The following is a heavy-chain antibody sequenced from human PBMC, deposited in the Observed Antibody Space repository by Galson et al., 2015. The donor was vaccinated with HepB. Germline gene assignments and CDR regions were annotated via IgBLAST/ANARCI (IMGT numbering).Heavy chain of an antibody. CDR2: ISISSSTI. D-gene: IGHD5-18*01. V-gene: IGHV3-48*02. J-gene: IGHJ4*02. CDR3: ATVRGYSYGYDY. CDR1: GFTFSSSI. Sequence: SLRLSCAASGFTFSSSIMNWVRQAPGKGLEWVSYISISSSTIYYADSVKGRFTISRDNAMNSLYLQMNSLRDDDTAVYYCATVRGYSYGYDYWGQGTLVTVSS.